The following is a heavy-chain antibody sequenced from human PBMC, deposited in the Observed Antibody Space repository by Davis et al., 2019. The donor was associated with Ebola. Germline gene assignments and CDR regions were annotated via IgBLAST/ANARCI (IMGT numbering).Heavy chain of an antibody. CDR2: ISYDGSNK. J-gene: IGHJ4*02. Sequence: GESLKISCAASGFTFSSYAMHLVRQAPGKGLEWVAVISYDGSNKYYADSVKGRFTISRDNSKNTLYLQMNSLRAEDTAVYYCAREAWELPGDYWGQGTLVTVSS. CDR1: GFTFSSYA. CDR3: AREAWELPGDY. V-gene: IGHV3-30-3*01. D-gene: IGHD1-26*01.